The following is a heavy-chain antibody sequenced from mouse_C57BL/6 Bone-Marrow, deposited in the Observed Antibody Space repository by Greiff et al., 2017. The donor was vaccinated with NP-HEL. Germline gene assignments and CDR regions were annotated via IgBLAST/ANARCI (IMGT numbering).Heavy chain of an antibody. Sequence: VQLQQSGPGLVAPSQSLSITCTVSGFSLTSYAISWVRQPPGKGLEWLGVIWTGGGTNYNSALKSRLSISKDNSKSQVFLKMNSLQTDDTARYYCARNGGYDYDGWYFDVWGTGTTVTVSS. V-gene: IGHV2-9-1*01. CDR3: ARNGGYDYDGWYFDV. CDR1: GFSLTSYA. J-gene: IGHJ1*03. CDR2: IWTGGGT. D-gene: IGHD2-4*01.